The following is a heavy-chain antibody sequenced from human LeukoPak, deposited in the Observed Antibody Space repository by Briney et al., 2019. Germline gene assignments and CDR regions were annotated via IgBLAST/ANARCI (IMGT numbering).Heavy chain of an antibody. CDR3: ARDLLGYCSSTSCHYWFDP. J-gene: IGHJ5*02. V-gene: IGHV1-2*02. D-gene: IGHD2-2*01. Sequence: ASVKVSCKASGYTFVAYFMHWVRQAPGQGLEWMGWINPNSGDTDSAQKFKGRVTMTRDTSISTAYMELSRLRSDDTAVYYCARDLLGYCSSTSCHYWFDPWGQGTLVTVSS. CDR1: GYTFVAYF. CDR2: INPNSGDT.